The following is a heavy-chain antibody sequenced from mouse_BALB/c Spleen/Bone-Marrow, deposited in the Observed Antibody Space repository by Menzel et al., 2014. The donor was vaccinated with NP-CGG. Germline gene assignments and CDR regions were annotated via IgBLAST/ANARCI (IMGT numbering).Heavy chain of an antibody. J-gene: IGHJ4*01. CDR1: GFSLTCHG. D-gene: IGHD1-1*01. V-gene: IGHV2-9*02. CDR2: IWAGGRS. Sequence: ESGPGPVWRSQSLSITCTVSGFSLTCHGVHWVRQPPGKAQAWLGVIWAGGRSNYNTALLSRLSITKVTSKSEVFLKMNSLQTNDTAMYYCARGSYYEGAMDYWGQGTSVTVSS. CDR3: ARGSYYEGAMDY.